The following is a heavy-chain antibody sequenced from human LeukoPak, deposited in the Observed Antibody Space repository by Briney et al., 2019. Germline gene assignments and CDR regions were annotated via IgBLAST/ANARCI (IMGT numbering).Heavy chain of an antibody. D-gene: IGHD6-13*01. CDR1: GFTFSSYE. V-gene: IGHV3-48*03. CDR3: ARGSSSSRALFDY. Sequence: QPGGSLRLSCAASGFTFSSYEMNWVRQAPGKGLEWVSYISSSGSTIYYADSVKGRFTISRDNAKNSLYLQMNSLRAEDTAVYFCARGSSSSRALFDYWGQGTLVTVSS. J-gene: IGHJ4*02. CDR2: ISSSGSTI.